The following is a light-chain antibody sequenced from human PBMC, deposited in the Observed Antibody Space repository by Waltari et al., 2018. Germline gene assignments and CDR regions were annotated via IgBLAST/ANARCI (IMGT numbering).Light chain of an antibody. CDR1: QSVGTS. CDR2: GAS. CDR3: QHYVRLPAT. Sequence: EVVLTQSPGTLSLSPGERATLACRASQSVGTSLAWYQQKPGQAPRLLIYGASRGATGIPDRFSGRGSGTDFSLTISRLEPEDFAVYYCQHYVRLPATFGQGTKVEI. V-gene: IGKV3-20*01. J-gene: IGKJ1*01.